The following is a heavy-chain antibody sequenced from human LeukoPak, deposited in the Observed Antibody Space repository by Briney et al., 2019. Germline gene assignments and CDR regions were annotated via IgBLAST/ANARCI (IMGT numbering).Heavy chain of an antibody. V-gene: IGHV4-34*01. D-gene: IGHD6-13*01. Sequence: SETLSLTCAVYGGSFSGYYWSWIRQPPGKGLEWIGEINHSGSTNYNPSLKSRVTISVDTSKNQFSLKLSSVTAADTAVYYCARGRGDYSNYARYSSSWYLDYWGQGTLVTVSS. J-gene: IGHJ4*02. CDR3: ARGRGDYSNYARYSSSWYLDY. CDR1: GGSFSGYY. CDR2: INHSGST.